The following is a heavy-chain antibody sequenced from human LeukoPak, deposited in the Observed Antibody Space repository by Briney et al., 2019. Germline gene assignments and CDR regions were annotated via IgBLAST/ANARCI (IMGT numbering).Heavy chain of an antibody. CDR2: IYYSGST. Sequence: PSETLSLTCTVSGGSISSYYWSWIRQPPGKGLEWIGYIYYSGSTNYNPSLKSRVTISVDTSKNQFSLKLSSVTAADTAVYYCARGVVAGPYCFDYWGQGTLVTVSS. D-gene: IGHD2-15*01. CDR1: GGSISSYY. V-gene: IGHV4-59*01. CDR3: ARGVVAGPYCFDY. J-gene: IGHJ4*02.